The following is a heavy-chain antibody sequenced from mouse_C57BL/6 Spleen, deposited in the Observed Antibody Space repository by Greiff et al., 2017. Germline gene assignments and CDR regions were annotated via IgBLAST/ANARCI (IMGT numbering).Heavy chain of an antibody. CDR1: GFSFNTYA. CDR2: IRSKSNNYAT. V-gene: IGHV10-1*01. J-gene: IGHJ4*01. D-gene: IGHD2-3*01. CDR3: VRLYDGYYVNYAMDY. Sequence: EVKVVESGGGLVQPKGSLKLSCAASGFSFNTYAMNWVRQAPGKGLEWVARIRSKSNNYATYYADSVKDRFTISRDDSESMLYLQMNNLKTEDTAMYYCVRLYDGYYVNYAMDYWGQGTSVTVSS.